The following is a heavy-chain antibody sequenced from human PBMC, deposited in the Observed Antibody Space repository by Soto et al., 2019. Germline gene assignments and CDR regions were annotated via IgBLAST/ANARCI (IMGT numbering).Heavy chain of an antibody. CDR1: GFTFSRHT. J-gene: IGHJ4*02. CDR2: ISDDGSNT. Sequence: QVQLVESGGGVGQPGRSLRLSCAASGFTFSRHTMHWVRQAPGKGLELVAAISDDGSNTYYADSVKGRFTISRDNYKNKLYLQMNSLSSEDTAVHHCAREVDYDFWSGFHTHTYDLDDWGQGTLVTVSS. CDR3: AREVDYDFWSGFHTHTYDLDD. D-gene: IGHD3-3*01. V-gene: IGHV3-30-3*01.